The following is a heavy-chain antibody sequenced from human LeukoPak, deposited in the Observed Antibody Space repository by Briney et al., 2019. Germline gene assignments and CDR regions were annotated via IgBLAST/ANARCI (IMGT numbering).Heavy chain of an antibody. Sequence: SVKVSCKASGGTFSSYAISWVRQAPGQGLEWMGGIIPIFGTANYAQKFQGRVTITTDESTSTAYMELSSLRSKDTAVYYCARDRGYSNHFDYWGQGTLVTVSS. CDR1: GGTFSSYA. J-gene: IGHJ4*02. CDR3: ARDRGYSNHFDY. V-gene: IGHV1-69*05. CDR2: IIPIFGTA. D-gene: IGHD4-11*01.